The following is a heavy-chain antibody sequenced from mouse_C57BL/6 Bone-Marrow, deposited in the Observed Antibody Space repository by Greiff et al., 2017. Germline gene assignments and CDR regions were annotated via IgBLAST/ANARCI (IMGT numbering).Heavy chain of an antibody. V-gene: IGHV1-64*01. CDR1: GYTFTSYW. Sequence: QVQLQQPGAELVKPGASVKLSCTASGYTFTSYWMHWVKQRPGQGLEWIGMIHPNSGSTNYNEKFKSKATLTVDKSSSTAYMQLSSLTSEDSAVYDCASSRRLRAWFAYWGQGTLVTVSA. D-gene: IGHD2-4*01. J-gene: IGHJ3*01. CDR3: ASSRRLRAWFAY. CDR2: IHPNSGST.